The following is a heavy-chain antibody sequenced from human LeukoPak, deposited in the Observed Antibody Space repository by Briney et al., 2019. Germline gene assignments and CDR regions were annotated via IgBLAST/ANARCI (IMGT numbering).Heavy chain of an antibody. CDR2: INPNSGGT. D-gene: IGHD1-7*01. J-gene: IGHJ3*02. CDR3: ARGGFLYNWNYAGGDAFDI. V-gene: IGHV1-2*02. Sequence: ASVKVSCKASGYTFTGYYMHRVQQAPGQGLEWMGWINPNSGGTNYAQKFQGRVTMTRDTSISTAYMELSRLRSGDTAVYYCARGGFLYNWNYAGGDAFDIWGQGTMVTVSS. CDR1: GYTFTGYY.